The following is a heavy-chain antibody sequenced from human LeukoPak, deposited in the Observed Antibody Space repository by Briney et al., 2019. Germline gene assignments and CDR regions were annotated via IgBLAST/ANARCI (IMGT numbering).Heavy chain of an antibody. CDR3: AKGRDSSGWYFDY. Sequence: DPGGSLRLSCAASGFTFSSYGMSWVRQAPGKGLEWVSAISGSGGSTYYADSVKGRFTISRDNSKNTLYLQMNSLRAEDTAVYYCAKGRDSSGWYFDYWGQGTLVTVSS. CDR2: ISGSGGST. J-gene: IGHJ4*02. D-gene: IGHD6-19*01. V-gene: IGHV3-23*01. CDR1: GFTFSSYG.